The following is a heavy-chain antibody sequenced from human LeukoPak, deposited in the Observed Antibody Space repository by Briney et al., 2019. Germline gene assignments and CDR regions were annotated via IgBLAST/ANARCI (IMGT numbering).Heavy chain of an antibody. Sequence: PGGSLTLSCSASGFTFSSYAMHWVRQAPGKGLEYASGISSNGGRTDYADSVKGRFTVSRGNSKNTLYLQMSSLRAEDTAVYHCVRSPTTTVTKYYFDFWGQGTLVIVSS. V-gene: IGHV3-64D*06. CDR2: ISSNGGRT. D-gene: IGHD4-11*01. CDR1: GFTFSSYA. J-gene: IGHJ4*02. CDR3: VRSPTTTVTKYYFDF.